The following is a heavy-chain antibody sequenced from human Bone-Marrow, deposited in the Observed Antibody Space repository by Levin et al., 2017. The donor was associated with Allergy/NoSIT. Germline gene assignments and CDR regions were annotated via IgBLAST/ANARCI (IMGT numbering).Heavy chain of an antibody. D-gene: IGHD2-15*01. CDR3: ARGRRLRRVVVAAIHQRSKVDYFDD. Sequence: ESLKISCAVYGGSLSDYSWNWIRQPPGKGLEWIGEISHSGSTNYNPSLASRVTMSVETSKNQFSLQLTSVTAADTSVYYCARGRRLRRVVVAAIHQRSKVDYFDDWGQGTLVTVSS. CDR2: ISHSGST. J-gene: IGHJ4*02. V-gene: IGHV4-34*01. CDR1: GGSLSDYS.